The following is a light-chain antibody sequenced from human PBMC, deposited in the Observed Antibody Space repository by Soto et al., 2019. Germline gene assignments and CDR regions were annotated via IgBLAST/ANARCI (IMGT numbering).Light chain of an antibody. J-gene: IGLJ3*02. CDR3: CSYAGSSPWV. Sequence: QSVLTQPASVSGSPGQSITISCTGTSSDVGSYNLVSWYQQHPGKAPKLMIYEGSKRPSGVSNRFSGSKSGNTASLTISGLQAEDEADYYCCSYAGSSPWVFGGVTKLTVL. V-gene: IGLV2-23*01. CDR1: SSDVGSYNL. CDR2: EGS.